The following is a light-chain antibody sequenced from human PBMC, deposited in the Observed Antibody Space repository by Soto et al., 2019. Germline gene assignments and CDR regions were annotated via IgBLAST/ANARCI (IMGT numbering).Light chain of an antibody. CDR1: QNISSY. CDR2: AAS. V-gene: IGKV1-39*01. Sequence: DIQMTQSPSSLSASVGDRVTITCRASQNISSYLNWYQQKPGKAPKLLIYAASSLQSGVPSRFSGSGSGTDFTLTISSLHPEDFATYYCQQSYSTPRTFGQGTKVDIK. CDR3: QQSYSTPRT. J-gene: IGKJ1*01.